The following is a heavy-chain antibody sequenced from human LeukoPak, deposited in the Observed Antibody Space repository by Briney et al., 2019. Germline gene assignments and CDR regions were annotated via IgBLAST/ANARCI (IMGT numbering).Heavy chain of an antibody. J-gene: IGHJ4*02. CDR2: ISGSGGST. CDR3: AKGRGNWGSFDY. D-gene: IGHD7-27*01. V-gene: IGHV3-23*01. CDR1: GFTFSSYW. Sequence: GGSLRLSCAASGFTFSSYWMSWVRQAPGKGLEWVSAISGSGGSTYYADSVKGRFTISRDNSKNTLYLQMNSLRAEDTAVYYCAKGRGNWGSFDYWGQGTLVTVSS.